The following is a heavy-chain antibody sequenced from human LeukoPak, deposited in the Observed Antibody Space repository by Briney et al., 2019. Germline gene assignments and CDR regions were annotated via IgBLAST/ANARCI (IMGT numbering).Heavy chain of an antibody. V-gene: IGHV4-59*01. CDR3: ARARRYSGSYLMSWYFDL. D-gene: IGHD1-26*01. J-gene: IGHJ2*01. CDR1: GGSISSYY. Sequence: SETLSLTCTVSGGSISSYYWSWIRQPPGKGLEWVGYIYYSGSTNYNPSLKSRVTISVDTSKHQFSLKLSSVTAAATAVYYCARARRYSGSYLMSWYFDLWGRGTLVTVSS. CDR2: IYYSGST.